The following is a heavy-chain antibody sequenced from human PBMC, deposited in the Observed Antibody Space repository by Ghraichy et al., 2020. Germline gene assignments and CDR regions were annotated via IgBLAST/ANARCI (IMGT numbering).Heavy chain of an antibody. V-gene: IGHV1-2*04. CDR1: GYTFTGYY. J-gene: IGHJ6*02. Sequence: ASVKVSCKASGYTFTGYYMHWVRQAPGQGLEWMGWINPNSGGTNYAQKFQGWVTMTRDTSISTAYMELSRLRSDDTAVYYCARDLLHYYDSSGYYYYYGMDVWGQGTTVTVSS. CDR3: ARDLLHYYDSSGYYYYYGMDV. D-gene: IGHD3-22*01. CDR2: INPNSGGT.